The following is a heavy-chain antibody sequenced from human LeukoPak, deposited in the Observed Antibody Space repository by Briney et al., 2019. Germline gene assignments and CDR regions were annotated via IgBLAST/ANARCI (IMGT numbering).Heavy chain of an antibody. Sequence: SETLSLTCTVSGGSISSNSYYLGWIRQPPGKALEWIGSIYYSGSTYYNPSLKSRVTISVHTSKDQFSLMLSSVTAADTAVYYSARHFPGLPGGHYYYYMDVWGKGTTVTVSS. CDR3: ARHFPGLPGGHYYYYMDV. V-gene: IGHV4-39*01. J-gene: IGHJ6*03. D-gene: IGHD1-14*01. CDR1: GGSISSNSYY. CDR2: IYYSGST.